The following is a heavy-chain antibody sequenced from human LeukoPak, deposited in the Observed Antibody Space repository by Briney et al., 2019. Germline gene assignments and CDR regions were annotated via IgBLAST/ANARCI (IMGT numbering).Heavy chain of an antibody. J-gene: IGHJ5*02. Sequence: SETLSLTCAVYGGSLSGHYSCWVRPPPGKGLEWMGEINHGGTTTYSPSMKGRFTISIDKSKNQFSLRLSSVTAADTAVYYCARRLYGSGSYYSGFDVWGKGTMVTVSS. CDR1: GGSLSGHY. CDR2: INHGGTT. V-gene: IGHV4-34*01. CDR3: ARRLYGSGSYYSGFDV. D-gene: IGHD3-10*01.